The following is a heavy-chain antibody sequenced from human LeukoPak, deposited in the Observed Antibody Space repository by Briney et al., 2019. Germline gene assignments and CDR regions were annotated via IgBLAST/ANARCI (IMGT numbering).Heavy chain of an antibody. J-gene: IGHJ4*02. Sequence: GGSLRLSCAAFGFTFSDYYMSWIRQAPGKGLEWVSYISSSGSTIYYADSVKGRFTISRDNAKNSLYLQMNSLRAEDTAVYYCARPQKISPTFDYWGQGTLVTVSS. CDR2: ISSSGSTI. CDR3: ARPQKISPTFDY. V-gene: IGHV3-11*01. CDR1: GFTFSDYY.